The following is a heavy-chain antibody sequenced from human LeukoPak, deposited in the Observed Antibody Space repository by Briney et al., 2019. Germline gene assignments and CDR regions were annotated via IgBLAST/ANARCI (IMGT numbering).Heavy chain of an antibody. Sequence: SETLSLTCTVSGGSISSSSYYWGWIRQPPGTGLEWIESIYYSGSTYYNPSLKSRVTISVDTAKTHFSLKLSSVTAADTAVYYCAGDGPRYFDWLLTGREYYFDYWGQGTLVTVSS. CDR2: IYYSGST. CDR3: AGDGPRYFDWLLTGREYYFDY. CDR1: GGSISSSSYY. D-gene: IGHD3-9*01. J-gene: IGHJ4*02. V-gene: IGHV4-39*07.